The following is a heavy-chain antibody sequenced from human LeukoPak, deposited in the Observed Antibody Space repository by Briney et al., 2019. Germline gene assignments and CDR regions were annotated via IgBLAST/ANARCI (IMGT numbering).Heavy chain of an antibody. Sequence: SETLSLTCTVSGGSINSYYWSWIRQPPGRGLEWIGYIFYTGSTNYNPSLQSRVTISVDTSRNQFSLTLSSVTAADTAVYYCANPDYSNYAGWFDPWGQGTLVTVSS. D-gene: IGHD4-11*01. V-gene: IGHV4-59*01. CDR2: IFYTGST. CDR1: GGSINSYY. J-gene: IGHJ5*02. CDR3: ANPDYSNYAGWFDP.